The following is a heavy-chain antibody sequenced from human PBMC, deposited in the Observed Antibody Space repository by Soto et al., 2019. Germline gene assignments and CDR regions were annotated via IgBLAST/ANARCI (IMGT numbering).Heavy chain of an antibody. CDR3: ARDLGVDTAMVYYYYGMDV. CDR1: GYTFISYY. J-gene: IGHJ6*02. V-gene: IGHV1-46*01. D-gene: IGHD5-18*01. Sequence: ASVKVSCKASGYTFISYYMHWVRQAPGQGLEWMGIINPSGGSTSYAQKFQGRVTMTRDTSTSTVYMELSSLRSEDTAVYFCARDLGVDTAMVYYYYGMDVWAKGPRSPSP. CDR2: INPSGGST.